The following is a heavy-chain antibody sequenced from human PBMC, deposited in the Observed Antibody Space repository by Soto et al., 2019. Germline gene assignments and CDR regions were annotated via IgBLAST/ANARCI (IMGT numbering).Heavy chain of an antibody. J-gene: IGHJ4*02. D-gene: IGHD6-13*01. CDR2: IWYDGINK. V-gene: IGHV3-33*01. CDR1: GFTFSTYG. Sequence: PGGSLSLSCAASGFTFSTYGMHWVRQAPGKGLEWVAIIWYDGINKYYADSVKGRFTISRDNSKNTLYLQMNSLRAEDTAAYYCARDFGSTWYNPLDYWGQGTLVTVSS. CDR3: ARDFGSTWYNPLDY.